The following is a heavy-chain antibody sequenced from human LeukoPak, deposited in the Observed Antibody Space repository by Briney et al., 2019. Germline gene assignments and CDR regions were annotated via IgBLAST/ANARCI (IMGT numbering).Heavy chain of an antibody. Sequence: PGGSLRLSCAATGFIFSSYGMHWVRQAPGKGLEWVAVISYDGTNKYYADSVKGRFTISRDNSKNTLYLQMNSLRAEDTAVYYCAKDIRIAAAGTATDYFDSWGQGTLVTVSS. CDR1: GFIFSSYG. D-gene: IGHD6-13*01. J-gene: IGHJ4*02. CDR2: ISYDGTNK. V-gene: IGHV3-30*18. CDR3: AKDIRIAAAGTATDYFDS.